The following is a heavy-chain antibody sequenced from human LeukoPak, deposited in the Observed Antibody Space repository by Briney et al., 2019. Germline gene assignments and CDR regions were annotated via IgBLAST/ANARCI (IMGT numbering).Heavy chain of an antibody. J-gene: IGHJ3*02. Sequence: SETLSLTCTVSGGSITSYYWSWIRQPPGKGLEWIGYIYYTGNTNYNPSLKSRVTVSVDTSKNQFSLKLSSVTEADTAVYYCERGYSGSGHETDAFTIWGQGTMVSVSS. V-gene: IGHV4-59*01. CDR3: ERGYSGSGHETDAFTI. CDR1: GGSITSYY. CDR2: IYYTGNT. D-gene: IGHD3-10*01.